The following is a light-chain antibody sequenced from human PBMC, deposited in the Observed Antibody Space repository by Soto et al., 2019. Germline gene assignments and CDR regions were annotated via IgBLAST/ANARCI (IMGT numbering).Light chain of an antibody. CDR1: SSDVGGYNY. V-gene: IGLV2-14*01. CDR3: CSYISTSTLV. Sequence: QSALTQPASVSGSPAQSITISCTGTSSDVGGYNYVSWYQHHPGKAPKLIIYEVSYLPSGVSNRSSGSTSGNTASLTISRLQADDEADYYCCSYISTSTLVFGTGTQAAVL. CDR2: EVS. J-gene: IGLJ1*01.